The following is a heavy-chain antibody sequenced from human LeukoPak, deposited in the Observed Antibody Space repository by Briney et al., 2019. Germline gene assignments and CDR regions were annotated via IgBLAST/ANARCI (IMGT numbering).Heavy chain of an antibody. D-gene: IGHD4-17*01. CDR3: ARRAGEYSHPYDY. CDR2: IYSGGNT. J-gene: IGHJ4*02. CDR1: GFTFSNAW. Sequence: GGSLRLSCAASGFTFSNAWMSWVRQAPGKGLEWVSFIYSGGNTHYSDSVKGRFTISRDNSKNTLYLQMNSLRADDTAVYYCARRAGEYSHPYDYWGQGTLVTVSS. V-gene: IGHV3-53*01.